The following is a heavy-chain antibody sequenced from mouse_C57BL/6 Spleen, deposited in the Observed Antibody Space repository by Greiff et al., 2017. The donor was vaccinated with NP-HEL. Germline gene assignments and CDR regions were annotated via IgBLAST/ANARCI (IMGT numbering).Heavy chain of an antibody. Sequence: VQLKESGPELVKPGASVKMSCKASGYTFTDYYMHWVKQKPGKGLEWIGAIYPGSGNTYYNEKFKGKATLTADTSSSTAYMQLSSPTSEDSAVYFCARPPGFAYWGQGTLVTVSA. CDR3: RPPGFAY. CDR2: YPGSGNTY. V-gene: IGHV1-83*01. CDR1: YTFTDYYM. J-gene: IGHJ3*01.